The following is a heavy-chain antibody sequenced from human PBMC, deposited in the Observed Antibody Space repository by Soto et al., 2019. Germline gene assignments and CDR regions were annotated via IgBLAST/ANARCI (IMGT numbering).Heavy chain of an antibody. CDR2: IIPILGIA. CDR3: AEKGSGSYYDSYGMDV. CDR1: GGTFSSYT. D-gene: IGHD3-10*01. Sequence: QVQLVQSGAEVKKPESSVKVSCKASGGTFSSYTISWVRQAPGQGLEWMGRIIPILGIANYAQKFQGRVTITADKSTSTAYMELRSMRSEDTAVYYCAEKGSGSYYDSYGMDVWGQGTTVTVSS. J-gene: IGHJ6*02. V-gene: IGHV1-69*02.